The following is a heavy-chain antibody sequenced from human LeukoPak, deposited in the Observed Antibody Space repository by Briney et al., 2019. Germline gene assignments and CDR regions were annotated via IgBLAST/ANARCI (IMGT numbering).Heavy chain of an antibody. CDR1: GYTFTGYY. Sequence: ASVKVSCKASGYTFTGYYMQWVRQAPGQGLEWMGWINPNSGGTNYAQKFQGRVTMTRDTSISTAYMELSRLRSDDTAVYYCARDYYDSSGYRSSTFGMDVWGQGTTVTVSS. D-gene: IGHD3-22*01. J-gene: IGHJ6*02. V-gene: IGHV1-2*02. CDR3: ARDYYDSSGYRSSTFGMDV. CDR2: INPNSGGT.